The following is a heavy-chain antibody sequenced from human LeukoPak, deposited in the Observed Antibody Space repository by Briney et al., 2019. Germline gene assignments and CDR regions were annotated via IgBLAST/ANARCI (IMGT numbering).Heavy chain of an antibody. CDR3: AKGDPDYYNYGMDV. CDR2: IYHSGGT. Sequence: PSETLSLTCAVSGGSISSGGYSWSWIRQPPGKGLEWIGYIYHSGGTYYNPSLKSRVTISVDRSKNQFSLKLSSVTAADTAVYYCAKGDPDYYNYGMDVWGQGTTVTVSS. V-gene: IGHV4-30-2*01. J-gene: IGHJ6*02. CDR1: GGSISSGGYS.